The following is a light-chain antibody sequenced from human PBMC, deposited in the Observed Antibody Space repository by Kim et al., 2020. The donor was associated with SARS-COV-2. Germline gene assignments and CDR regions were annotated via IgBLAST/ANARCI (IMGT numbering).Light chain of an antibody. J-gene: IGLJ3*02. V-gene: IGLV7-46*01. CDR1: SGTVTSAHY. CDR2: DTT. CDR3: SLSFSGAVV. Sequence: QAVVTQEPSLTVSPGGTVTLTCDSSSGTVTSAHYVYWFQQKAGQAPTTLIYDTTHKHSWTPARFSGSLLGDRAALTISGARPEDEADYYCSLSFSGAVVFGGGTQLTVL.